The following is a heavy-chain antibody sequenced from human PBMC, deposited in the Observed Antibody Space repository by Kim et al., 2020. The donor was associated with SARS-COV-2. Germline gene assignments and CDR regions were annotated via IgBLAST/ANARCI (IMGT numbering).Heavy chain of an antibody. CDR2: IYYSGST. V-gene: IGHV4-39*01. CDR1: GGSISSSSYY. Sequence: SEILSLTCTVSGGSISSSSYYWGWIRQPPGKGLEWIGSIYYSGSTYYNPSLKSRVTISVDTSKNQFSLKLSSVTAADTAVYYCARNDYGDEGGLFWYFDLWGRGTLVTVSS. J-gene: IGHJ2*01. CDR3: ARNDYGDEGGLFWYFDL. D-gene: IGHD4-17*01.